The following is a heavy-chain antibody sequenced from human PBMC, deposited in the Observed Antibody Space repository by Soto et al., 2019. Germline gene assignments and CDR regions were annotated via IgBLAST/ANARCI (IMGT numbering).Heavy chain of an antibody. CDR3: ARELGRVTYYYDISGYYYVDKHYGMDV. CDR2: IKQDGSEK. Sequence: GGSLRLSCAASGFTFSSYWMSWVRQAPGKGLEWVANIKQDGSEKYYVDSVKGRFTISRDNAKNSLYLQMNSLRAEDTAVYYCARELGRVTYYYDISGYYYVDKHYGMDVWSQGTTVNVSS. CDR1: GFTFSSYW. V-gene: IGHV3-7*01. J-gene: IGHJ6*02. D-gene: IGHD3-22*01.